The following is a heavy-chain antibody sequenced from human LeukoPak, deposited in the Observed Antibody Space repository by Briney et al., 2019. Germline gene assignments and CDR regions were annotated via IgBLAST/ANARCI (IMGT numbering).Heavy chain of an antibody. V-gene: IGHV3-30-3*01. CDR2: ISYDGSNK. CDR1: GFTFSSYA. Sequence: GGSLRLSCAASGFTFSSYAMHWVRQAPGKGLEWVAVISYDGSNKYYADSVKGRFTISRDNSKNTLYLQMNSLRAGDTAVYYCARGGLYSSSWYFDYWGQGTLVTVSS. D-gene: IGHD6-13*01. CDR3: ARGGLYSSSWYFDY. J-gene: IGHJ4*02.